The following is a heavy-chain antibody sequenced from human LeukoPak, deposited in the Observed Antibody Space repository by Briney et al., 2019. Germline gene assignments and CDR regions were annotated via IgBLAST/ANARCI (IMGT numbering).Heavy chain of an antibody. D-gene: IGHD3-9*01. J-gene: IGHJ4*02. CDR2: IKSKTDGSTR. CDR1: GFTFSNAW. V-gene: IGHV3-15*01. CDR3: TSHYDILTGYPY. Sequence: GGSLRLSCAASGFTFSNAWMSWVRQARGKGLEWVGRIKSKTDGSTRDYGAPVKGRFTISRDDSKNTLYLQMNSLKTEDTAVYYCTSHYDILTGYPYWGQGTLVTVSS.